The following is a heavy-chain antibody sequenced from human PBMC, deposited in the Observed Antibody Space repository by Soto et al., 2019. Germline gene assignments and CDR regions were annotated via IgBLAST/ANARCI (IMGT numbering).Heavy chain of an antibody. V-gene: IGHV3-13*01. CDR1: GLTFSSYD. CDR2: IGTAGDT. Sequence: GGSLRLSCAASGLTFSSYDMHWVRQATGKGLEWVSAIGTAGDTYYPGSVKGRFTISRENAKNSLYLQMNSLRAEDTAVYYCARGAQITIFGVVTHGMDVRGQGTTVTVSS. CDR3: ARGAQITIFGVVTHGMDV. J-gene: IGHJ6*02. D-gene: IGHD3-3*01.